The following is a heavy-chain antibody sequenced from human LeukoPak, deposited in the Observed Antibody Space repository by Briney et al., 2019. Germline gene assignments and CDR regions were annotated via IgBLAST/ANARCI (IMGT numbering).Heavy chain of an antibody. D-gene: IGHD2-15*01. J-gene: IGHJ2*01. V-gene: IGHV4-38-2*02. CDR3: ARVEVPRDINDWYFDL. CDR1: GDSIAHGFF. Sequence: KTSETRSLTCTVSGDSIAHGFFWAWIRQPPGGGLGGIGSLYHSGTTYYNTSLKSRISTSVDTSKNQFSLKLRLVTAADTAVYYCARVEVPRDINDWYFDLWGRGTLVTVSS. CDR2: LYHSGTT.